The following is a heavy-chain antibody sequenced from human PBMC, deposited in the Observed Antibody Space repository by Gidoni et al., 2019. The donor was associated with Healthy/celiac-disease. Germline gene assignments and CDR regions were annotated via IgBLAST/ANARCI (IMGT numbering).Heavy chain of an antibody. D-gene: IGHD6-19*01. J-gene: IGHJ6*02. V-gene: IGHV1-8*01. CDR2: VNPNSGNT. Sequence: QVQLVQSGAEVKKPGASVKVSCKASGYTFTSYDINWVRQATGQGLEWMGWVNPNSGNTGYAQKFQGRVTMTRNTSISTAYMELSSLRSEDTAVYYCARGQTYSSGWRFWLRDGMDVWGQGTTVTVSS. CDR1: GYTFTSYD. CDR3: ARGQTYSSGWRFWLRDGMDV.